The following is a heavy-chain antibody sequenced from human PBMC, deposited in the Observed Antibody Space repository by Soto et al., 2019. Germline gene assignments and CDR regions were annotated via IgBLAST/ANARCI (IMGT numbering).Heavy chain of an antibody. Sequence: VASVKVSCKASGYTFTDYYVHCVRQAPGQGLEWMGWINPNSGVTNYAQKFQGWVTLTRDTSVSTAYMELNRLKSDDTAVFFCARGVSGWSPFDLWGQGTLVTVSS. CDR3: ARGVSGWSPFDL. J-gene: IGHJ4*02. CDR1: GYTFTDYY. V-gene: IGHV1-2*04. D-gene: IGHD6-19*01. CDR2: INPNSGVT.